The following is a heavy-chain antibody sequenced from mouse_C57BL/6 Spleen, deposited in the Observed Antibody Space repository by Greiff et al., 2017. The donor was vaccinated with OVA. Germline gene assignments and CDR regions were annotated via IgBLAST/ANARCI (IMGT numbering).Heavy chain of an antibody. CDR1: GYTFTSYW. J-gene: IGHJ2*01. V-gene: IGHV1-69*01. CDR3: ARRDYFDY. CDR2: IDPSDSYT. Sequence: QVQLQQPGAELVMPGASVKLSCKASGYTFTSYWMHWVKQRPGQGLEWIGEIDPSDSYTNYNQQFKGKSTLTVDKSSSTAYMQLSSLTSEDSAVYYCARRDYFDYWGQGTTLTVSS.